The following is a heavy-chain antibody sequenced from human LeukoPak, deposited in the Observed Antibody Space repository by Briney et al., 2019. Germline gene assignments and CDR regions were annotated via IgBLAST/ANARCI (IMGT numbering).Heavy chain of an antibody. J-gene: IGHJ1*01. D-gene: IGHD6-6*01. CDR3: ARSSDSSSLQYFQH. CDR1: GFTFTDYF. V-gene: IGHV3-11*01. Sequence: GGSLRLSCAASGFTFTDYFMNWIRQAPGKGLEWVSSISISGSTIYYADSVKGRFTISRDNAKNSLYLQMNSLRAEDTAVYYCARSSDSSSLQYFQHWGQGILVTVSS. CDR2: ISISGSTI.